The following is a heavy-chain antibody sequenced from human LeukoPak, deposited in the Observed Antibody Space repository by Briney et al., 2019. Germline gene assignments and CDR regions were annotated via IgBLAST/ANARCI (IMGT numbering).Heavy chain of an antibody. Sequence: PGGSLRLSCSASGFTLSSYAMHWVRQAPGKALEYVSAISINGGSTYYADSVEGRFTISRDNSKNTLYLQMRAEDTAVYYCVKGRITMVRGVFDHWGQGTLVTVSS. CDR3: VKGRITMVRGVFDH. CDR2: ISINGGST. CDR1: GFTLSSYA. V-gene: IGHV3-64D*09. D-gene: IGHD3-10*01. J-gene: IGHJ4*02.